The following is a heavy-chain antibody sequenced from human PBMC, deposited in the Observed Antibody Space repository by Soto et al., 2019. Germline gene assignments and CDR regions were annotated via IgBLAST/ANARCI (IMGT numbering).Heavy chain of an antibody. J-gene: IGHJ6*02. CDR2: ISSSGSTI. CDR3: ARVADSSGWHTFYYYGMDV. D-gene: IGHD6-19*01. CDR1: GFTFGDYY. Sequence: QVQLVESGGGLVKPGGSLRLSCAASGFTFGDYYMSWIRQAPGKGLEWVSYISSSGSTIYYADSVKGRFTISRDNAKNSLYLQINSLRAEDTAVYYCARVADSSGWHTFYYYGMDVWGLGTTVTVSS. V-gene: IGHV3-11*01.